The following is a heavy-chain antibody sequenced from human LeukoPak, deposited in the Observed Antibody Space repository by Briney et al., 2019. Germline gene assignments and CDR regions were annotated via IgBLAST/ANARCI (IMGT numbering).Heavy chain of an antibody. CDR1: GCTFSYAW. Sequence: GGSLRLSCAASGCTFSYAWMTWVRQGPGKGLEWVGHIAVRSDGGTTDYAATVKGRFTISRDDSKNTLYLQMDSLQTEDTAVYYCASLVGFSLYYWGQGTLVTVSS. V-gene: IGHV3-15*04. CDR2: IAVRSDGGTT. CDR3: ASLVGFSLYY. J-gene: IGHJ4*02. D-gene: IGHD1-26*01.